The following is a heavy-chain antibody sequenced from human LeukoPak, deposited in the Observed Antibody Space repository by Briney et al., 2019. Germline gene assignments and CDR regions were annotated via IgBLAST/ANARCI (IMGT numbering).Heavy chain of an antibody. D-gene: IGHD2-15*01. Sequence: SETLSLTCAVYGGSFSGYHWSWIRQPAGKGLEWIGRIYTSGSTNYNPSLKSRVTISVDTSKNQFSLKLSSVTAADTAVYYCVRDRGGWFDPWGQGTLVTVSS. CDR1: GGSFSGYH. V-gene: IGHV4-4*07. CDR3: VRDRGGWFDP. J-gene: IGHJ5*02. CDR2: IYTSGST.